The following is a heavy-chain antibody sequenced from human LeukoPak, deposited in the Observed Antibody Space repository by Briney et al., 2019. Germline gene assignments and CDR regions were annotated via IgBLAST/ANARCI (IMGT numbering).Heavy chain of an antibody. V-gene: IGHV3-30*03. CDR2: ISHDGSNK. J-gene: IGHJ4*02. CDR3: ARRYGYSSGDH. Sequence: GGSLRLSCAASGFTFSSYGMHWVRQAPGKGLEWVAVISHDGSNKYYADSVKGRFTISRDNSKNTLYLQMDSLRPEDTAVYYCARRYGYSSGDHWGQGTLVTVSS. D-gene: IGHD6-19*01. CDR1: GFTFSSYG.